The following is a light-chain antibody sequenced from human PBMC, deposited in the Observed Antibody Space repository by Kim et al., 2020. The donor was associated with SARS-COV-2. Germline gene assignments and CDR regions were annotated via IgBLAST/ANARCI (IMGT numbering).Light chain of an antibody. J-gene: IGLJ1*01. CDR2: NNN. V-gene: IGLV1-44*01. Sequence: ELTQPPSASATPGQRVAISCSGDVSNIGSNSVNWYQQLPGTAPKLLIYNNNQRPSGVPDRFSGSKSGASASLAISGLQSEDEADYYCGAWDDRLSGHVFGTGTKVTVL. CDR1: VSNIGSNS. CDR3: GAWDDRLSGHV.